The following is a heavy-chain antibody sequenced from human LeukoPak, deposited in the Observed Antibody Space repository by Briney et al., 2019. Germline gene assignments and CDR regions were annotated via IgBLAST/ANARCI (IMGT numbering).Heavy chain of an antibody. D-gene: IGHD6-19*01. CDR1: GGTFSSYA. J-gene: IGHJ4*02. V-gene: IGHV1-69*13. CDR2: IIPIFGTA. CDR3: ARDRAPYSSGWYNFDY. Sequence: ASVKVSCEASGGTFSSYAISWVRQAPGQGLEWMGGIIPIFGTANYAQKFQGRVTIIADEYTSTAYMELSSLRSEDTAVYYCARDRAPYSSGWYNFDYWGQGTLVTVSS.